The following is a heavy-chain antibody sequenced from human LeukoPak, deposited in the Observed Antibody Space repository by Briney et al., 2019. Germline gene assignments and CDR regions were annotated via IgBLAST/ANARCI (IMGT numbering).Heavy chain of an antibody. CDR3: AREEWYYFDY. CDR2: ISYDGSNK. D-gene: IGHD3-3*01. CDR1: RFTFNTYA. Sequence: PGGSLRLSCVASRFTFNTYAIHWVRQAPGKGLEWVAVISYDGSNKYYEDSVKGRFTISRDNSKNTLYLQMNSLRAEDMAVYYCAREEWYYFDYWGQGTLVTVSS. J-gene: IGHJ4*02. V-gene: IGHV3-30-3*01.